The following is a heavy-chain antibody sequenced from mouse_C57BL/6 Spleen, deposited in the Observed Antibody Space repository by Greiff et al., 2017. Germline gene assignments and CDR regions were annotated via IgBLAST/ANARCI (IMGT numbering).Heavy chain of an antibody. J-gene: IGHJ3*01. Sequence: VKLMESGPELVKPGASVKISCKASGYAFSSSWMNWVKQRPGKGLEWIGRIYPGDGDTNYNGKFKGKATLTADKSSSTAYMQLSSLTSEDSAVYFCAIDGSEAWFAYWGQGTLVTVSA. V-gene: IGHV1-82*01. CDR1: GYAFSSSW. CDR2: IYPGDGDT. D-gene: IGHD2-3*01. CDR3: AIDGSEAWFAY.